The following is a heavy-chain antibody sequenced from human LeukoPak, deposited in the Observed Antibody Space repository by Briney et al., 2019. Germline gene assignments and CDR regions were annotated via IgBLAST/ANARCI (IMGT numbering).Heavy chain of an antibody. CDR2: IYTSGST. D-gene: IGHD3-10*01. CDR1: GGSISSYY. CDR3: ASIMVRGVMDV. V-gene: IGHV4-4*07. J-gene: IGHJ6*02. Sequence: SEALSLTCTVSGGSISSYYWSWIRQPAGKGLEWIGRIYTSGSTNYNPSLKSRVTMSVDTSKNQFSLKLSSVTAADTAVYYCASIMVRGVMDVWGQGTTVTVSS.